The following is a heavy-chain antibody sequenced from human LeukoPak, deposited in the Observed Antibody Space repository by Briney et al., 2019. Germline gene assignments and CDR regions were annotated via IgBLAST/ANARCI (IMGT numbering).Heavy chain of an antibody. CDR1: GGSISSGGYY. CDR2: IYYSGST. CDR3: ARDWGGSYHGYFDY. D-gene: IGHD1-26*01. Sequence: PSETLSLTCTVSGGSISSGGYYWSWIRQHPGKGLEWIGYIYYSGSTYYNPSLKSRVTISVDTSKNQFSLKLSSVTAADTAVYYCARDWGGSYHGYFDYWGQGTLVTVSS. V-gene: IGHV4-31*03. J-gene: IGHJ4*02.